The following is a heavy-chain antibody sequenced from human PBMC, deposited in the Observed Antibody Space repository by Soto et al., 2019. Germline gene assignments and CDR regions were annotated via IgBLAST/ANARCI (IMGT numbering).Heavy chain of an antibody. CDR3: ARDLLVATGTTNNWFDP. Sequence: SVKVSCKASGGTFSSYGITWVRQVPGQGLEWMGGTIPIFGTANYAQQFQGRVTITADESTSTAYTELSSLRSEDTAVYYCARDLLVATGTTNNWFDPWGQGTLVTVSS. J-gene: IGHJ5*02. CDR2: TIPIFGTA. V-gene: IGHV1-69*13. D-gene: IGHD6-13*01. CDR1: GGTFSSYG.